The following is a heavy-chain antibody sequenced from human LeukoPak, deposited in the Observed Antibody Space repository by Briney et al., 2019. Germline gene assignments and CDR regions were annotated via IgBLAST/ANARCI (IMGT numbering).Heavy chain of an antibody. V-gene: IGHV1-69*05. CDR3: ASEIYGSRRRPFDP. CDR2: IIPIFGTA. CDR1: GGTFSSYA. Sequence: SVTVSCKASGGTFSSYAISWVRQAPGQGLEWVGGIIPIFGTANYAQKFQGRVTMTTDTSTSTAYMEVTSLRSDDTAVYYCASEIYGSRRRPFDPWGQGTLVTVSS. J-gene: IGHJ5*02. D-gene: IGHD3-10*01.